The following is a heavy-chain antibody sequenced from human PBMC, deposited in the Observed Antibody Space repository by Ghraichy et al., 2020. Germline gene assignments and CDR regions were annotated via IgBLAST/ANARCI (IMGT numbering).Heavy chain of an antibody. CDR1: GGSISSYY. V-gene: IGHV4-59*01. D-gene: IGHD5-24*01. Sequence: SETLSLTCTVSGGSISSYYWSWIRQPPGKGLEWIGYIYYSGSTNYNPSLKSRVTISVDTSKNQFSLKLSSVTAADTAVYYCAREGHKDRRDGYHFDYWGQGTLVTVSS. J-gene: IGHJ4*02. CDR3: AREGHKDRRDGYHFDY. CDR2: IYYSGST.